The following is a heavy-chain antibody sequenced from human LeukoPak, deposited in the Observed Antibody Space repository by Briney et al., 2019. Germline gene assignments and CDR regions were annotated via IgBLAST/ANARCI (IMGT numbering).Heavy chain of an antibody. CDR1: GGSISSYY. J-gene: IGHJ1*01. Sequence: SETLSLTCTVSGGSISSYYWSWIRQPPGKGLEWIGYIYYSGSTNYNPSLKSRVTISVDTSKNQFSLKLSSVTAADTAIYYCARDGISGGQLRFQHWGQGTLVTVSS. CDR2: IYYSGST. D-gene: IGHD5-12*01. V-gene: IGHV4-59*01. CDR3: ARDGISGGQLRFQH.